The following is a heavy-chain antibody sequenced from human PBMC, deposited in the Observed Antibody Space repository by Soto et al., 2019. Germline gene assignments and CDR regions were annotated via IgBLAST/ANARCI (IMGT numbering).Heavy chain of an antibody. Sequence: SETLSLTCTVSGGAISGSTYYWGWIRQFPGKGLEWMANVYYTETTAYNPSLRSRLTISVDTSKNQFSLKVESVTAADTAIYYCARLMFRGGDFDYWGQGTLVTVSS. CDR3: ARLMFRGGDFDY. CDR1: GGAISGSTYY. V-gene: IGHV4-39*01. D-gene: IGHD2-15*01. J-gene: IGHJ4*02. CDR2: VYYTETT.